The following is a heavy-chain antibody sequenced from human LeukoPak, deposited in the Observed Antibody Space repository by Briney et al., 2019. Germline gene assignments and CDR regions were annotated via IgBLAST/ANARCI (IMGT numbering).Heavy chain of an antibody. J-gene: IGHJ4*02. CDR1: GFTFSSYS. V-gene: IGHV3-30*18. Sequence: GGSLRLSCAASGFTFSSYSMNWVRQAPGKGLEWVAVISYDGSNKYYADSVKGRFTISRDNSKNTLYLQMNSLRAEDTAVYYCAKDNGDYGAYYFDYWGQGTLVTVSS. CDR2: ISYDGSNK. CDR3: AKDNGDYGAYYFDY. D-gene: IGHD4-17*01.